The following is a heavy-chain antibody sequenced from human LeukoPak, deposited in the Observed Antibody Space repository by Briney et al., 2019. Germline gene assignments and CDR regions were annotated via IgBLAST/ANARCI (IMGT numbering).Heavy chain of an antibody. J-gene: IGHJ3*02. Sequence: SETLSLTCTVSGGSISSYYWSWIRQPPGKGLEWIGYIYYSGSTNYNPSLKSRVTISVDTSKNQFSLKLSSVTAADTAVYYCARADTVGATWGAFDIWGQGTMVTVSS. D-gene: IGHD1-26*01. CDR2: IYYSGST. V-gene: IGHV4-59*01. CDR1: GGSISSYY. CDR3: ARADTVGATWGAFDI.